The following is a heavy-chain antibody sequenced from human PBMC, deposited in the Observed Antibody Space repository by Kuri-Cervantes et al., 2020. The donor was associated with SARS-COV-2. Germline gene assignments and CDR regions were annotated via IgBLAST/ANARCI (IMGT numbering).Heavy chain of an antibody. CDR3: ARDQGLAYYDFWSGYPNDAFDI. CDR2: INWNGGST. D-gene: IGHD3-3*01. Sequence: GGSLRLSCAASGFTFDDYGMSWVRQAPGKGLEWVSGINWNGGSTGYADSVKGRFTISRDNSKNTLYLQMNSLRAEDTAVYYCARDQGLAYYDFWSGYPNDAFDIWGQGTMVTVSS. V-gene: IGHV3-20*04. CDR1: GFTFDDYG. J-gene: IGHJ3*02.